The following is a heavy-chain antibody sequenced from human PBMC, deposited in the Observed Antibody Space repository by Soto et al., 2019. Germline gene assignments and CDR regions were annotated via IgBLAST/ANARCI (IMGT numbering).Heavy chain of an antibody. V-gene: IGHV3-48*01. Sequence: GGSMRLSCAAAGSNFSSYSMNWVRQDPGKGLEWVSYISSSSSTIYYADSVKGRFTISRDNAKNSLYLQMNSLRAEDTAVYYCARAVAGDFDYWGQGTLVTVSS. CDR3: ARAVAGDFDY. CDR2: ISSSSSTI. CDR1: GSNFSSYS. J-gene: IGHJ4*02. D-gene: IGHD6-19*01.